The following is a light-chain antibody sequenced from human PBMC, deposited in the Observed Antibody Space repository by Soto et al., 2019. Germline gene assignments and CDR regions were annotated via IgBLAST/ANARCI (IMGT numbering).Light chain of an antibody. V-gene: IGLV1-40*01. J-gene: IGLJ3*02. CDR2: GDR. Sequence: QSVLTQPPSVSGAPGQRVTISCTGSSSNIGAGYEVHWYQQLPGTAAQLLIYGDRYRPAGVPDRFSGYKSGTSGSLAITGIQAADDADYHCQSSDSSLIRIVFGAGTKVTVL. CDR1: SSNIGAGYE. CDR3: QSSDSSLIRIV.